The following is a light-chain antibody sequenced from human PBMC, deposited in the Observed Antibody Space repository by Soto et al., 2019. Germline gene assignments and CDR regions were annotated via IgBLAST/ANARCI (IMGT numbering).Light chain of an antibody. Sequence: ERVMTQSPATLSVSPGERATLSCRASQSVGSNLAWYQQKPGQAPRLLIHAASTGATGIPARFRGSGSGTDFTLTISRLEPEDFAVYYCQQYGSSQITFGQGTKVDIK. CDR2: AAS. CDR3: QQYGSSQIT. J-gene: IGKJ1*01. V-gene: IGKV3-20*01. CDR1: QSVGSN.